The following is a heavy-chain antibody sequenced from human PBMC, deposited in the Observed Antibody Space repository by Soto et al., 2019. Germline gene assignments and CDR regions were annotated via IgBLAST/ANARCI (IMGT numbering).Heavy chain of an antibody. CDR1: GGSISSHS. V-gene: IGHV4-59*08. D-gene: IGHD3-3*01. J-gene: IGHJ4*02. CDR3: ARAPETPSIFGVALPYFFDS. CDR2: IYYSGST. Sequence: SETLSLTCTVSGGSISSHSWSWIRQPPGKGLEWIGCIYYSGSTNYNPSLKSRVTISVDTSKNQFSLKLSSVTAADTAVYYCARAPETPSIFGVALPYFFDSWGQGTQVTVSS.